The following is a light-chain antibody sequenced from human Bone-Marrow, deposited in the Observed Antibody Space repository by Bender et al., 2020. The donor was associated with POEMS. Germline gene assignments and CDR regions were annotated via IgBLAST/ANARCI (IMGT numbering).Light chain of an antibody. V-gene: IGLV2-14*03. CDR1: SSDLGGHNF. J-gene: IGLJ1*01. Sequence: QSALSQPASVSGSPGQSITISCSGTSSDLGGHNFVSWYQQHPGKVPKLIIYDVKYRPSGVSSRFSGSKSGHTASLTVSGLQAEDEADYYCISKTTTTTLFVFGTGTKVIVL. CDR3: ISKTTTTTLFV. CDR2: DVK.